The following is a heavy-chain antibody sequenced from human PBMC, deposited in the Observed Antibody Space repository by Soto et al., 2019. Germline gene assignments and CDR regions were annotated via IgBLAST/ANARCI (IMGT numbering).Heavy chain of an antibody. CDR2: INPSGGST. J-gene: IGHJ5*02. Sequence: SVKGSCKASGYTFTSYYTPWVRQAPREGLEWMGIINPSGGSTSYAQKFQGRVTMTRDTSTSTVYMELSSLRSEVTAVYYCAREAYYYDSSGYSGWFDPWG. CDR3: AREAYYYDSSGYSGWFDP. V-gene: IGHV1-46*01. D-gene: IGHD3-22*01. CDR1: GYTFTSYY.